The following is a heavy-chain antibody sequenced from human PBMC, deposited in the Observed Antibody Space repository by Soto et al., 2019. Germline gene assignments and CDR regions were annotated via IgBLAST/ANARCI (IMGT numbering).Heavy chain of an antibody. V-gene: IGHV3-66*01. J-gene: IGHJ4*02. Sequence: GGSLRLSCAASGFTVSSNYMSWVRQAPGKGLEWVSVIYSGGTTYYADSVKGRFTISRDNSKNTLYLQMNSLRAEDTAVYYCARELELTTPRGLWTLVKGHYFDYWGQGTLVTVSS. D-gene: IGHD1-7*01. CDR1: GFTVSSNY. CDR2: IYSGGTT. CDR3: ARELELTTPRGLWTLVKGHYFDY.